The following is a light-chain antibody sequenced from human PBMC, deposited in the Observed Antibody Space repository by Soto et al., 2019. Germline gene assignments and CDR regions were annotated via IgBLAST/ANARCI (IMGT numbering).Light chain of an antibody. V-gene: IGLV1-40*01. CDR3: QSYDSSDVV. CDR2: GNS. CDR1: SSNIGAGYD. J-gene: IGLJ2*01. Sequence: QPVLTQPPSVPGAPGQRVTISCTGSSSNIGAGYDVHWYQQLPGTAPKLLIYGNSNRPSGVPDRFSGSKSGTSASLAITGLQAEDEADYYCQSYDSSDVVFGGGTKLTVL.